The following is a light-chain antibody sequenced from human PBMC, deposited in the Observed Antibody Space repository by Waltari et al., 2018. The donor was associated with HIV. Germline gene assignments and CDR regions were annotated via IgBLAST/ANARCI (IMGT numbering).Light chain of an antibody. CDR1: SSNIGTNY. Sequence: QSVLTQPPSASATPGQRVTISCSGSSSNIGTNYVFWYQQLPGTAPKLLIFRDNERPSGVPDRFAGSRSGTAASLVISWLRSEDEAEYYCAAWDDSLNGFYVFGSGTRVTVL. CDR2: RDN. V-gene: IGLV1-47*01. J-gene: IGLJ1*01. CDR3: AAWDDSLNGFYV.